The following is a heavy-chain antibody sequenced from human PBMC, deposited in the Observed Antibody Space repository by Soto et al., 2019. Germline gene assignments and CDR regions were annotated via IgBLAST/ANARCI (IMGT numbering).Heavy chain of an antibody. Sequence: GGSLRLSCAASGFTFSNAWMNWVRQAPGKGLEWVGRIKSKTDGGTTDYAAPVKGRFTISRDDSKNTLYLQMNSLKTEDTAVYYCTTAKSPYSSPRGDWFDPWGQGTLVTVSS. V-gene: IGHV3-15*07. J-gene: IGHJ5*02. D-gene: IGHD6-13*01. CDR2: IKSKTDGGTT. CDR1: GFTFSNAW. CDR3: TTAKSPYSSPRGDWFDP.